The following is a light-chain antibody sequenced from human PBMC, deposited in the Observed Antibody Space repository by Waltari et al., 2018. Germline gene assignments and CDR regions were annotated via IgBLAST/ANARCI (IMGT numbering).Light chain of an antibody. Sequence: QSALTQPPSASGSPGQSVTISCTGTSSEIGGYNHVSWYQQYPGKAPKLMIYEVNKRPSGVPDRFSGSKSGNTASLIVSGLQADDEADYHCGSYAGSTGWVFGGGTKLTVL. V-gene: IGLV2-8*01. J-gene: IGLJ3*02. CDR1: SSEIGGYNH. CDR3: GSYAGSTGWV. CDR2: EVN.